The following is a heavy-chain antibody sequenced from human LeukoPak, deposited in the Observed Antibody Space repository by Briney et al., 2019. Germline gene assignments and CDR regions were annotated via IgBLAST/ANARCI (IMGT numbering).Heavy chain of an antibody. CDR1: GYTFTGYY. CDR3: ARGYYYDSSGYYEGLDYFDY. J-gene: IGHJ4*02. Sequence: GASVKVSCKASGYTFTGYYMHWVRQAPGQGLEWMGWINPNGGGTNYAQKFQGRVTMTRDTSISTAYMELSRLRSDDTAVYYCARGYYYDSSGYYEGLDYFDYWGQGTLVTVSS. D-gene: IGHD3-22*01. CDR2: INPNGGGT. V-gene: IGHV1-2*02.